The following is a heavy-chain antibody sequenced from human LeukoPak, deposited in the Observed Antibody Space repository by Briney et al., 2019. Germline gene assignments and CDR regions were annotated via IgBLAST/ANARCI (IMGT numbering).Heavy chain of an antibody. J-gene: IGHJ4*02. D-gene: IGHD3-10*01. V-gene: IGHV3-23*01. Sequence: GGSLRLSCAASGFTFSSYAMSWVRQAPGKGLEWVSTISGSGASTDYADSVKGRFTISRDNSKNTLYLQMNSLRAEDTAVYYCASSHGGGSGSYPFDYWGQGTLVTVSS. CDR1: GFTFSSYA. CDR3: ASSHGGGSGSYPFDY. CDR2: ISGSGAST.